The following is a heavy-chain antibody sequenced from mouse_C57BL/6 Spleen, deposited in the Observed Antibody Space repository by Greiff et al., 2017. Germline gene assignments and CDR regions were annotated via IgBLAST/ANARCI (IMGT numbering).Heavy chain of an antibody. CDR1: GYSFTGYF. V-gene: IGHV1-37*01. Sequence: EVQRVESGPELVKPGASVKISCKASGYSFTGYFMNWVQQSHGKSLEWIGRINPYNGDTFYNQKFKGKATLTVDKSSSTAHMELLSLTSEDFAVYYCARGGFYGSSPRWYFDFWGTGTTVTVSS. CDR2: INPYNGDT. D-gene: IGHD1-1*01. J-gene: IGHJ1*03. CDR3: ARGGFYGSSPRWYFDF.